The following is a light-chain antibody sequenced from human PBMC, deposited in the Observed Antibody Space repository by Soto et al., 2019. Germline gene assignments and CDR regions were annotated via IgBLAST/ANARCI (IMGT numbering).Light chain of an antibody. Sequence: EIVLTPSPGTLSLSPGDRATLSCRASQSVSSSCLAWYQQKPGLAPRLLIFGASSRATGIPDRFSGSGSGTEFTLTIGRLEPEDFAVYYCQQYGSSPYTFGQGTKLEIK. V-gene: IGKV3-20*01. CDR1: QSVSSSC. J-gene: IGKJ2*01. CDR3: QQYGSSPYT. CDR2: GAS.